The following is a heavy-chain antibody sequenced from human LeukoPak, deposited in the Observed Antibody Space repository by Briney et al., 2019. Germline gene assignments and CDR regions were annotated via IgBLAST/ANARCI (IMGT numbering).Heavy chain of an antibody. CDR1: GGSINSADSY. J-gene: IGHJ4*02. CDR2: IFYTGST. Sequence: PSQTLSLTCTVSGGSINSADSYWSWIRQHSGKGLEWIGYIFYTGSTYYNPSLKGRLGISIDTSKNQFSLNLNSVTAADTAVYYCARDFWSGYLDYWGQGTLVTVSS. CDR3: ARDFWSGYLDY. V-gene: IGHV4-31*03. D-gene: IGHD3-3*01.